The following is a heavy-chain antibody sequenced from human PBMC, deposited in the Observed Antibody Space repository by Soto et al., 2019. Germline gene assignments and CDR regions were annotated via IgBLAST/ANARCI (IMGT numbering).Heavy chain of an antibody. V-gene: IGHV3-74*01. CDR3: ARGIRIDYAMDV. CDR2: LNGDGTTT. CDR1: GFTFSSYW. J-gene: IGHJ6*02. D-gene: IGHD2-15*01. Sequence: EVQLVESGGGLGQPGGSLRLSCEASGFTFSSYWMHWVRQVPGKGLVWVSRLNGDGTTTNYADSVKGRFTISRDNAKNTVYLQMSSLRAEDTAVYYCARGIRIDYAMDVWGQGTTVTVSS.